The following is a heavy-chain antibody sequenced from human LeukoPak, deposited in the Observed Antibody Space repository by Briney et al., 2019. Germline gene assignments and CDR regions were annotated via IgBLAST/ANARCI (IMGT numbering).Heavy chain of an antibody. J-gene: IGHJ4*02. D-gene: IGHD1-1*01. CDR1: FGSLSNYN. Sequence: SETLSLTCAVSFGSLSNYNWSWLRQSPEKGLEWIGEITDSATTHYNPSLETRVTISIDTAKRQFSLRLTSLTAADTAVYYCARGLDLDGLDSWGQGTLVTVSS. CDR3: ARGLDLDGLDS. V-gene: IGHV4-34*01. CDR2: ITDSATT.